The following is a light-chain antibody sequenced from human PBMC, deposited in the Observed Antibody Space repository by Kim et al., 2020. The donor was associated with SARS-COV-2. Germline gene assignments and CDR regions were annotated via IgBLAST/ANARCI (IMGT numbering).Light chain of an antibody. J-gene: IGLJ1*01. CDR2: QDS. Sequence: VSPGPAASISSAGSTLVVGFGSWYQQKPGRSPILFIYQDSNRPSGIPERFSASNSGNTATLTISGTQPLDEADYYCQAWDGSTTCVFGTGTKVTVL. CDR1: TLVVGF. CDR3: QAWDGSTTCV. V-gene: IGLV3-1*01.